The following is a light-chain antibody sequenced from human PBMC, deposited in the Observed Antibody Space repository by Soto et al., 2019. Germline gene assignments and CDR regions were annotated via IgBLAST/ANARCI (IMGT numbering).Light chain of an antibody. CDR1: SSDVGAYNY. V-gene: IGLV2-14*01. CDR2: HVS. Sequence: QSVLTQPASVSGSPGQSITISCTGTSSDVGAYNYVSWYQQHPAKIPKLMIYHVSNRPSGVPDRFSGSKSGTSASLAISGLQSEDEADYYCAAWDDSLNGYVFGTGTKVTVL. J-gene: IGLJ1*01. CDR3: AAWDDSLNGYV.